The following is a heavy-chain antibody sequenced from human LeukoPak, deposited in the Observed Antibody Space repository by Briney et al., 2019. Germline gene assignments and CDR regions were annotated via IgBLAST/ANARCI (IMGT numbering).Heavy chain of an antibody. J-gene: IGHJ5*02. V-gene: IGHV4-34*01. CDR1: GGSFSGYY. CDR3: ARGYCSSTSCQGRGFDP. D-gene: IGHD2-2*01. CDR2: INHSGST. Sequence: SETLSLTCAVYGGSFSGYYWSWIRQPPGKGLEWIGEINHSGSTNYNPSLKSRVTIPVDTSKNQFSLKLSSVTAADTAVYYCARGYCSSTSCQGRGFDPWGQGTLVTVSS.